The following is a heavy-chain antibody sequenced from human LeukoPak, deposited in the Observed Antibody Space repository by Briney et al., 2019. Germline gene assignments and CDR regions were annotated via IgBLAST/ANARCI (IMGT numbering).Heavy chain of an antibody. CDR3: AKIVSDSSGWYHFDY. D-gene: IGHD6-19*01. CDR1: GFTVSSNY. Sequence: GGSLRLSCAASGFTVSSNYMAWVRQAPGKGLEWVSIIYSAGNTNYADSVKGRFTNSRDNSKNTLYLQMNSLRAGDTAVYFCAKIVSDSSGWYHFDYWGQGALVTVSS. J-gene: IGHJ4*02. CDR2: IYSAGNT. V-gene: IGHV3-66*01.